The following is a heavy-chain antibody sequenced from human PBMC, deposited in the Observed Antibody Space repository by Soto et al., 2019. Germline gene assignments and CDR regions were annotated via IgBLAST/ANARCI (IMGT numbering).Heavy chain of an antibody. Sequence: SETLSLTCTVSGGSLSSSSYYWGWIRQPPGKGLEWIGSIYYSGSTYYNPSLKSQVTISVDTSKNQFSLKLSSVTAADTAVYYCARPGYCSGGSCYSSFDYWGQGTLVTVSS. D-gene: IGHD2-15*01. V-gene: IGHV4-39*01. CDR3: ARPGYCSGGSCYSSFDY. J-gene: IGHJ4*02. CDR2: IYYSGST. CDR1: GGSLSSSSYY.